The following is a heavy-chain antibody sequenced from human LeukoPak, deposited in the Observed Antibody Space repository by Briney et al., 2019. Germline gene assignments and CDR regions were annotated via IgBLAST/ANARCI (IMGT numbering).Heavy chain of an antibody. CDR2: ISGSGGST. Sequence: GGSLRLSCAGSGFTFRIYAMSWVRQAPGKGLEWVSAISGSGGSTYYADSVKGRFTISRDNSKNTLYLQMKSLRAEDTAVYYCARTDETAPAEDFQHWGQGTLVTVSS. CDR3: ARTDETAPAEDFQH. CDR1: GFTFRIYA. J-gene: IGHJ1*01. D-gene: IGHD2-21*02. V-gene: IGHV3-23*01.